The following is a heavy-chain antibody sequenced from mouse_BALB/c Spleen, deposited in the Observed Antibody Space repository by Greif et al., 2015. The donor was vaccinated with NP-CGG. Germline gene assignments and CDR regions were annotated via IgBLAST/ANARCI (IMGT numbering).Heavy chain of an antibody. CDR3: ARDGNYLYAMDY. Sequence: QVQLKESGAELVRPGTSVKVSCKASGYAFTNYLIEWVKQRPGQGLEWIGVINPGGGGTNYNEKFKGKATLTADKSSSTAYMQLSSLTSDDSAVYFCARDGNYLYAMDYWGQGTSVTVSS. J-gene: IGHJ4*01. V-gene: IGHV1-54*03. CDR2: INPGGGGT. D-gene: IGHD2-1*01. CDR1: GYAFTNYL.